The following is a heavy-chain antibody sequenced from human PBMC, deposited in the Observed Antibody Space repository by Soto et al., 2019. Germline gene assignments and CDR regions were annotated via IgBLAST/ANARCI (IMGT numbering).Heavy chain of an antibody. CDR3: ARAGGLFYYDSSGYHDY. J-gene: IGHJ4*02. CDR2: ISAYNGNT. CDR1: GYTFTSYG. D-gene: IGHD3-22*01. Sequence: ASVKVSCKASGYTFTSYGISWVRQAPGQGLEWMGWISAYNGNTNYAQKLQGRVTMTTDTSTSTAYMELRSLRSDDTAVYYCARAGGLFYYDSSGYHDYWGQGTLVNVS. V-gene: IGHV1-18*01.